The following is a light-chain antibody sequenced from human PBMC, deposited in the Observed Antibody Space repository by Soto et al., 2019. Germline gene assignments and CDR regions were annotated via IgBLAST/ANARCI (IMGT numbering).Light chain of an antibody. CDR3: SSYTSSSTPVV. CDR2: DVT. Sequence: QSALTQPASASGSPGQSITISCTGTSSDVGGYNYVSWYQQHPGKAPKLMIYDVTNRPSGVSNRFSGSKSGNTASLTTSGLQAEEEADYYCSSYTSSSTPVVFGGGTQLTVL. CDR1: SSDVGGYNY. J-gene: IGLJ3*02. V-gene: IGLV2-14*01.